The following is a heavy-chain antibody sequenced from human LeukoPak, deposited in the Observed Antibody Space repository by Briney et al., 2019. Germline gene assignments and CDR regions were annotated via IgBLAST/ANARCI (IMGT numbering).Heavy chain of an antibody. CDR2: IDPSDSST. Sequence: GESLKISCKCSVYSFTSYWISWVRQMPGKGLEWMGRIDPSDSSTNYSPSFQGHVTISADKSISTAYLQWSSLKASDTAMYFCARHEEMEPDFDYWGQGTLVTVSS. J-gene: IGHJ4*02. CDR3: ARHEEMEPDFDY. V-gene: IGHV5-10-1*01. CDR1: VYSFTSYW. D-gene: IGHD5-24*01.